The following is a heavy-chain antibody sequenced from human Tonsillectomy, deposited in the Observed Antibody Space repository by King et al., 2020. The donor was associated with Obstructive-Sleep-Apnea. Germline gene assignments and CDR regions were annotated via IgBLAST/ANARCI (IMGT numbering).Heavy chain of an antibody. CDR2: ISWSSGSI. V-gene: IGHV3-9*01. D-gene: IGHD6-19*01. Sequence: VQLVESGGGLVQPGRPLRLSCGASGFTFDDYAMHWVRQAPGKGLEWVSGISWSSGSIGYADSVKGRFTISRDNTKNSVYLQMNSLRGEDTAMYYCAKDIYSGWYEGHFEYWGQGALVTVSS. J-gene: IGHJ4*02. CDR1: GFTFDDYA. CDR3: AKDIYSGWYEGHFEY.